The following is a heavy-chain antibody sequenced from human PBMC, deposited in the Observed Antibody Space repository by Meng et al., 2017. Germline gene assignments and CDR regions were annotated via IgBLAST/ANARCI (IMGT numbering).Heavy chain of an antibody. CDR1: GDTFTGYF. D-gene: IGHD3-22*01. CDR2: INPNSGGT. V-gene: IGHV1-2*06. Sequence: AGVRKPGASVKVACKASGDTFTGYFMHWVRQAPGQGLEWMGRINPNSGGTNYAQKFQGRVTMTRDTSISTAYMELNRLRSDDTAVYYCARALIVVANWFDPWGQGTLVTVSS. J-gene: IGHJ5*02. CDR3: ARALIVVANWFDP.